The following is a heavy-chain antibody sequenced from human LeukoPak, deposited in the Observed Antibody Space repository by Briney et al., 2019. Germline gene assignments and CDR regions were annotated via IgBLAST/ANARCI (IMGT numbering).Heavy chain of an antibody. Sequence: SVKVSCKASGGTFSSYAISWVRQAPGQGLEWMGGIIPIFGTANYAQKFQGRVTITTDESTSTAYMELSSLRSEDTAVYYCARGVGSYDILTGSPHFDYWGQGTLVTVSS. D-gene: IGHD3-9*01. CDR1: GGTFSSYA. V-gene: IGHV1-69*05. CDR2: IIPIFGTA. CDR3: ARGVGSYDILTGSPHFDY. J-gene: IGHJ4*02.